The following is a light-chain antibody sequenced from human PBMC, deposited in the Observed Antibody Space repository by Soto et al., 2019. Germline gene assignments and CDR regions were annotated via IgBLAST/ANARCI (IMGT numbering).Light chain of an antibody. J-gene: IGLJ2*01. CDR1: SSDVGGYNY. Sequence: QSVLTQPPSASGSPGQSVTISCTGTSSDVGGYNYVSWYQQHPGKAPKLMIYEVSKRPSGVPDRSSGSKSGNTPSLTVSGLQGKGEVVLCRSSRAGRNIVVSGDGT. V-gene: IGLV2-8*01. CDR2: EVS. CDR3: SSRAGRNIVV.